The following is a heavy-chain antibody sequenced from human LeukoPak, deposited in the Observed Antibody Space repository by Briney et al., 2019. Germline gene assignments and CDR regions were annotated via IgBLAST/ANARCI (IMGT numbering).Heavy chain of an antibody. CDR3: ARGGWWFGELSAFDI. Sequence: GGSLRLSCAASGFTFSSYGMHWVRQAPGKGLEWVAVIWYDGSNKYYADSVKGRFTISRDNSKNTLYLQMNSLRAEDTAVYYCARGGWWFGELSAFDIWGQGTMVTVSS. CDR2: IWYDGSNK. D-gene: IGHD3-10*01. CDR1: GFTFSSYG. J-gene: IGHJ3*02. V-gene: IGHV3-33*01.